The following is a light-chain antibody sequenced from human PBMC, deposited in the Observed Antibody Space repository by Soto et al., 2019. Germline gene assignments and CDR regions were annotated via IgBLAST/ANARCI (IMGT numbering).Light chain of an antibody. Sequence: QSALTQPRSVSGSPGQSVTISCTGTSSDVGGYDYVSWYQQHPGKAPKLMIFDVNKRPSGCPDRFSGSKSGNTAFLTISGLQAEDEADYSCFSYAGSRVFGGGTKVTVL. CDR2: DVN. CDR1: SSDVGGYDY. V-gene: IGLV2-11*01. J-gene: IGLJ3*02. CDR3: FSYAGSRV.